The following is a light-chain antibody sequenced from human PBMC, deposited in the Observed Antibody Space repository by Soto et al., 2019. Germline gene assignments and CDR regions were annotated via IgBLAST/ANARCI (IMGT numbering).Light chain of an antibody. Sequence: SYELTQPPSVSVAPGKTARISCGANNIGSKSVHWYQRKPGQAPVLVIYSDPALPSVIPERFSGSNSGNTATLTISRVEAGDEADYYCQVWDSSSAHVVFGGGTKLAVL. J-gene: IGLJ2*01. CDR2: SDP. CDR1: NIGSKS. V-gene: IGLV3-21*04. CDR3: QVWDSSSAHVV.